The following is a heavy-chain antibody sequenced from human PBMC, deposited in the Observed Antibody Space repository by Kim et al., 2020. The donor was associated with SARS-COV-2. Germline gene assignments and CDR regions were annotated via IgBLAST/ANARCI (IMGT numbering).Heavy chain of an antibody. CDR2: IDPSDSYT. CDR3: ARSSMVRATREGFDY. Sequence: GESLKISCKGSGYSFTSYWISWVRQMPGKGLEWMGRIDPSDSYTNYSPSFQGHVTISADKSISTAYLQWSSLKASDTAMYYCARSSMVRATREGFDYWGQGTLVTVSS. CDR1: GYSFTSYW. V-gene: IGHV5-10-1*01. J-gene: IGHJ4*02. D-gene: IGHD3-10*01.